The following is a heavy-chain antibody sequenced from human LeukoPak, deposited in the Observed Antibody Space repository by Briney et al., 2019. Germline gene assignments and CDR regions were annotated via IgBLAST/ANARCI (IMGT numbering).Heavy chain of an antibody. V-gene: IGHV1-69*05. CDR3: ARRAVAYYYYYYMDV. D-gene: IGHD6-19*01. J-gene: IGHJ6*03. Sequence: ASVKVSCKASGGTFSSYAISWVRQAPGQGLEWMGGIIPIFGTANYAQKFQGRVTITRNTSISTAYMDLSSLRSEDTAVYYCARRAVAYYYYYYMDVWGKGTTVTVSS. CDR1: GGTFSSYA. CDR2: IIPIFGTA.